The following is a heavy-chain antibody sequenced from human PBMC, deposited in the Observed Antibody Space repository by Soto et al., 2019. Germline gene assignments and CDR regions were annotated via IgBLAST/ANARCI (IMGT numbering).Heavy chain of an antibody. CDR2: IGTGGDT. Sequence: EVQLVASGGGLVQPGGSLRLSCAASGFTLSAHDMHWVRQGTGKGLALVSAIGTGGDTYYAACVKARFTVPREKAVNSFYLQMPSLRADDSAVYYFARGIHLWSLPGYWGPGTPVTVSS. V-gene: IGHV3-13*01. D-gene: IGHD2-21*01. CDR1: GFTLSAHD. CDR3: ARGIHLWSLPGY. J-gene: IGHJ4*02.